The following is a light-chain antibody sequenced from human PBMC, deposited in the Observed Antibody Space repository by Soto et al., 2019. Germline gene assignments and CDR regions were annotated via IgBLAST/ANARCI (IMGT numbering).Light chain of an antibody. V-gene: IGLV2-14*03. CDR3: NSYTGTSSRYV. CDR1: SSDIGTYNY. CDR2: DVS. J-gene: IGLJ1*01. Sequence: LTQPASVSGSPGQSITISCTGTSSDIGTYNYVSWYQQHTGKAPKLMIFDVSYRPSGVSNRFSGSKSDNTASLTISGLQAEDEADYYCNSYTGTSSRYVFGTGTKVTVL.